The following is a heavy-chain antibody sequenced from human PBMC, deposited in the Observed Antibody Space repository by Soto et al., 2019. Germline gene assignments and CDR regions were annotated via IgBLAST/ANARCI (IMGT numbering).Heavy chain of an antibody. V-gene: IGHV3-30-3*01. CDR1: GFTFRSYA. CDR3: AREVAAAGTGGNWFDP. Sequence: LRLSCAASGFTFRSYAMHWVRQAPGEGLEWVAVISYDGSNKYYADSVKGRFTISRDNSKNTLYLQMNSLRAEDTAVYYCAREVAAAGTGGNWFDPWGQGTLVTVSS. J-gene: IGHJ5*02. CDR2: ISYDGSNK. D-gene: IGHD6-13*01.